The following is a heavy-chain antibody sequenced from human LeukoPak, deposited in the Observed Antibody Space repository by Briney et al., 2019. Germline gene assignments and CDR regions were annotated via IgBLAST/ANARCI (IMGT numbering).Heavy chain of an antibody. Sequence: PGGSLRLSCAASGFTFSSYEMNWVRQAPGKGLEWVSYISSSGSTIYFADSVKGRFTISRDNAKNSLYLQMNSLRAEDTAVYYCAELGITMIGGVWGKGTTVTISS. CDR1: GFTFSSYE. CDR2: ISSSGSTI. CDR3: AELGITMIGGV. D-gene: IGHD3-10*02. V-gene: IGHV3-48*03. J-gene: IGHJ6*04.